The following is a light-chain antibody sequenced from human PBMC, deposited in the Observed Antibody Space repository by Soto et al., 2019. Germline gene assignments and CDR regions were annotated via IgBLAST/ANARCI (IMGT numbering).Light chain of an antibody. Sequence: EIVLTQSPATLSLSPGERGTLSCRASQSVGINLAWYHQKPGQAPRLLINDASNRATGIPARFSGSGSGTDVTLTISRLEPEDSGVYYCQQRSNWPPLTVGGGTKVEIK. CDR3: QQRSNWPPLT. J-gene: IGKJ4*01. CDR1: QSVGIN. CDR2: DAS. V-gene: IGKV3-11*01.